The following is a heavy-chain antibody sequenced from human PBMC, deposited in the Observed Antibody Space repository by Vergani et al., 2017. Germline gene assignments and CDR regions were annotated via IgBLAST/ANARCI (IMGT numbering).Heavy chain of an antibody. Sequence: QVQLQESGPGLVKPSETLSLTCTVSGGSLSSYYCSWIRQPPGKGLEWIGYIYYSGSTNYNPSLKSRVTISVDTSKNQFSLKLSSVTAADTAVYYCARSAWALDYWGQGTLVTVSS. CDR2: IYYSGST. CDR1: GGSLSSYY. D-gene: IGHD1-26*01. J-gene: IGHJ4*02. CDR3: ARSAWALDY. V-gene: IGHV4-59*08.